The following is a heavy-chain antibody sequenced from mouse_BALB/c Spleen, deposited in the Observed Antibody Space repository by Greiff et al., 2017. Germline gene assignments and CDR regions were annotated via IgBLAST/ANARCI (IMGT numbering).Heavy chain of an antibody. CDR2: ISTYYGDA. V-gene: IGHV1S137*01. CDR1: GYTFTDYA. Sequence: VQLQQSGAELVRPGVSVKISCKGSGYTFTDYAMHWVKQSHAKSLEWIGVISTYYGDACYNQKFKGKATMTEDKSTSTAYMELARLTSEDSAIYYCTRHGSSYWYFDVWGAGTTVTVSS. D-gene: IGHD1-1*01. CDR3: TRHGSSYWYFDV. J-gene: IGHJ1*01.